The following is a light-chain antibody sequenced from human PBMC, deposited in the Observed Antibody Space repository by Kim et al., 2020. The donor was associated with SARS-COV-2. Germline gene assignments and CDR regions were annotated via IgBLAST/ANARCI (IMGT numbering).Light chain of an antibody. CDR2: GAT. J-gene: IGKJ2*01. Sequence: TIPYRLRERGGSYHIARYQQKSGRAPRLVIHGATIRATRMPDSFIGSGSGTDFTLTINRLETEDFAVYFCQSYSDSPPSYTFGQGTKLEI. CDR3: QSYSDSPPSYT. V-gene: IGKV3-20*01. CDR1: ERGGSYH.